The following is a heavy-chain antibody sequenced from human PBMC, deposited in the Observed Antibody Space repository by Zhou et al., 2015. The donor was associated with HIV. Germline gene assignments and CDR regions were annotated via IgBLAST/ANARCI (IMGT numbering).Heavy chain of an antibody. CDR1: GYSFISYN. CDR3: ARDRGGATRPGWRYFDL. V-gene: IGHV1-69*06. Sequence: QVQLVQSGAEVKKPGASVKVSCKAFGYSFISYNLHWVRQAPGQGLEWLGGIIPMFGTAKYAQKFQGRVTMTADRSTATAFMDLRSLTSEDTAVYYCARDRGGATRPGWRYFDLWGRGTLVSVSS. CDR2: IIPMFGTA. D-gene: IGHD6-6*01. J-gene: IGHJ2*01.